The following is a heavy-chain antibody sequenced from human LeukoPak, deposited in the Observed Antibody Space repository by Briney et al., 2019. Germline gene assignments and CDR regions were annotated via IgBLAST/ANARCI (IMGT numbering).Heavy chain of an antibody. D-gene: IGHD3-10*02. V-gene: IGHV3-23*01. CDR3: AELGIAMIGGV. J-gene: IGHJ6*04. Sequence: GGSLRLSCAASGFTFSSYGMSWVRQAPGKGLEWVSAISGSGGSTYYADSVKGRFTISRDNSKNTLYLQMNSLRAEDTAVYYCAELGIAMIGGVWGKGTTVTISS. CDR1: GFTFSSYG. CDR2: ISGSGGST.